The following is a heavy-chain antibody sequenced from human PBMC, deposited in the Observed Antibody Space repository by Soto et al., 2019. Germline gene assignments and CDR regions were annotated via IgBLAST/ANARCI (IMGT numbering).Heavy chain of an antibody. V-gene: IGHV3-7*01. J-gene: IGHJ6*03. CDR3: ARGGRRPLNDDYYYYMDG. CDR1: GFTFITYW. D-gene: IGHD1-1*01. Sequence: PGGSLRLSCAACGFTFITYWMNWFRQAPGKGPEGVANIKQDGSENYYVDSVRGRFTISRGNAKNSLYLRMNSLGADDTAVYYSARGGRRPLNDDYYYYMDGWGKGTPVTVAS. CDR2: IKQDGSEN.